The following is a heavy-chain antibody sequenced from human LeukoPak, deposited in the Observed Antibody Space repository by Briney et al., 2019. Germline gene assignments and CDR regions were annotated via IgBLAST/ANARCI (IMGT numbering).Heavy chain of an antibody. D-gene: IGHD6-19*01. Sequence: SEILSLTCTVSGGSISSYYWSWIRQPPGKGLEWIGYIYYSGSTNYNPSLKSRVTISVDTSKNQFSLKLSSVTAADTAVYYCARDGLGYSSGLDYLDYWGQGTLVTVSS. V-gene: IGHV4-59*01. CDR2: IYYSGST. CDR1: GGSISSYY. J-gene: IGHJ4*02. CDR3: ARDGLGYSSGLDYLDY.